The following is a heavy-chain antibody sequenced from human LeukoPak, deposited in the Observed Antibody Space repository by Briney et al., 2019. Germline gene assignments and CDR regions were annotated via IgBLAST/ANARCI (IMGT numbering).Heavy chain of an antibody. CDR3: ARESGYHGSGFDP. V-gene: IGHV3-74*01. Sequence: GGSLRLSCAASGFTFSSYWMHWVRQGPGKGLVWVSRIKSDGSSTSYADSVKGRFTISRDNAKNTLYLQMNSPRDEDTAVYYCARESGYHGSGFDPWGQGTLVTVSS. CDR1: GFTFSSYW. D-gene: IGHD3-10*01. J-gene: IGHJ5*02. CDR2: IKSDGSST.